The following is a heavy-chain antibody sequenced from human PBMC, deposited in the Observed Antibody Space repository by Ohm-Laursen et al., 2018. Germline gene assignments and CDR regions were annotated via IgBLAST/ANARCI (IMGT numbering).Heavy chain of an antibody. D-gene: IGHD1-26*01. CDR3: ASSGRYYDRAYYFDY. CDR1: GYSFIDYY. V-gene: IGHV1-18*01. J-gene: IGHJ4*02. CDR2: ISAYNGNT. Sequence: ASVKVSCKTSGYSFIDYYIHWVRQAPGQGLEWMGWISAYNGNTNYAQKLQGRVTMTTDTSTGTAYMELRSLRSDDTAVYYCASSGRYYDRAYYFDYWGQGTLVTVSS.